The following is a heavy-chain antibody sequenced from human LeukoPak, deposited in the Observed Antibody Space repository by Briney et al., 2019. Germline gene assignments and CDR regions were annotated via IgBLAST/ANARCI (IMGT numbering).Heavy chain of an antibody. Sequence: ASVKVSCKASGYTFTSYYMHWVRQAPGQGLEWMGIINPSGGSTSCAQKFQGRVTMTRDTSTSTVYMELSSLRSEDTAVYYCARMYSSSGDYYYGMDVWGQGTTVTVSS. CDR1: GYTFTSYY. V-gene: IGHV1-46*01. CDR2: INPSGGST. CDR3: ARMYSSSGDYYYGMDV. J-gene: IGHJ6*02. D-gene: IGHD6-6*01.